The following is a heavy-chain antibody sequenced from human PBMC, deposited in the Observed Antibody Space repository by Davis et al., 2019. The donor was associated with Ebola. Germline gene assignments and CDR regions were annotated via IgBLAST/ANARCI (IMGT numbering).Heavy chain of an antibody. D-gene: IGHD3-10*01. CDR2: INHSGST. Sequence: ESLKISCAASGFTFSSYSMNWIRQPPGKGLEWIGEINHSGSTNYNPSLKSRVTISVDTSKNQFSLKLSSVTAADTAVYYCARLLDYYGSGSRNWFDPWGQGTLVTVSS. J-gene: IGHJ5*02. CDR3: ARLLDYYGSGSRNWFDP. CDR1: GFTFSSYS. V-gene: IGHV4-34*01.